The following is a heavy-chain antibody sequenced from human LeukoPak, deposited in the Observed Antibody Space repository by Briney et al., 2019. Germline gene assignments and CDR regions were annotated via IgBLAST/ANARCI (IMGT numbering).Heavy chain of an antibody. CDR2: INPNSGGT. J-gene: IGHJ3*02. Sequence: ASVKVSCKASGYTFTGYYMHWVRQAPGQGLEWMGWINPNSGGTNYAQKFQGRVTMTRDTSISTAYMELSRLRSDDTAVYYCARGSVVTAIVDAFDIWGQGTMVTVSS. V-gene: IGHV1-2*02. CDR3: ARGSVVTAIVDAFDI. CDR1: GYTFTGYY. D-gene: IGHD2-21*02.